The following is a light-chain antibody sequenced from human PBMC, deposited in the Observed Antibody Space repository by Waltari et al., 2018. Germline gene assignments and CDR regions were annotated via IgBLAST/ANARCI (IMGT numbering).Light chain of an antibody. CDR2: TSY. V-gene: IGLV1-44*01. J-gene: IGLJ3*02. CDR3: ATWDDSLNAWV. CDR1: RSNIGSDT. Sequence: QSVLTQPPSAFGTPGQRVPISCSGRRSNIGSDTLTWYQKLPGTAPKLLIHTSYQRPSGVPDRFSGSKSGTSASLTISGLQSEDEADYYCATWDDSLNAWVFGGGTKLTVL.